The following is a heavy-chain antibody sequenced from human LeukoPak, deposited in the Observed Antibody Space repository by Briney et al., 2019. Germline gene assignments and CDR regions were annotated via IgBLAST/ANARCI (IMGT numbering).Heavy chain of an antibody. V-gene: IGHV4-39*01. CDR1: GGSITGKNDY. Sequence: SEALSLTCTVSGGSITGKNDYWGWIRQTPGKGLEWIGTVFLTGITHYNPSLKSRISISVDTSKNQFSLNLNSVTAADTALYYCARHGILTDHSVRFWGQGILVTVSA. D-gene: IGHD3-9*01. CDR3: ARHGILTDHSVRF. J-gene: IGHJ4*02. CDR2: VFLTGIT.